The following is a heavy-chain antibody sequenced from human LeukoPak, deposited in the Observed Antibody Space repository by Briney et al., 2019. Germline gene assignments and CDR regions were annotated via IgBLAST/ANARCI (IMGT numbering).Heavy chain of an antibody. CDR1: GYTFTSHG. CDR2: MSAYNGNT. Sequence: ASVKVSCKASGYTFTSHGINWVRQAPGQGLEWMGWMSAYNGNTNYAQKFQGRVTMTTDTSTSTAYMELRSLRSDDTAIYYCARQVDTTMALPDYWGQGTLVTVSS. J-gene: IGHJ4*02. V-gene: IGHV1-18*01. D-gene: IGHD5-18*01. CDR3: ARQVDTTMALPDY.